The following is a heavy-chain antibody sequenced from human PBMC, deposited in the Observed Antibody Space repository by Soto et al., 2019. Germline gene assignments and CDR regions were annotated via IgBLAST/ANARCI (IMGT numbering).Heavy chain of an antibody. CDR1: GYIFTDYY. Sequence: ASVKVSCKASGYIFTDYYMHWVRQAPGQELGWMGRINPNSGGTNCAQKFQGRVTMTTDTSTSTAYMELRSLRSDDTAVYYCARDRYSSGQDYWGQGTLVTVSS. V-gene: IGHV1-2*06. CDR2: INPNSGGT. D-gene: IGHD6-19*01. J-gene: IGHJ4*02. CDR3: ARDRYSSGQDY.